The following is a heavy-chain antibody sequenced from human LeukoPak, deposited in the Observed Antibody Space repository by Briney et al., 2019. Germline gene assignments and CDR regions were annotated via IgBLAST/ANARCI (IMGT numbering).Heavy chain of an antibody. CDR1: GYTFAKYW. D-gene: IGHD5-18*01. J-gene: IGHJ4*02. Sequence: GESLKISCQASGYTFAKYWIGWVRQMPGKGLEWMGIIYPGDSDTRYGPSFQGQVTISVDKSINTAYLQWIRLKASDTAMYYCARSAGYTYGYDWGQGTLVTVSS. V-gene: IGHV5-51*01. CDR3: ARSAGYTYGYD. CDR2: IYPGDSDT.